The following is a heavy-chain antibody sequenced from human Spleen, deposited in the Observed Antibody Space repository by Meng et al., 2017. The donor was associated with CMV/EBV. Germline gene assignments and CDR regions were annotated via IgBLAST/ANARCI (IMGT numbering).Heavy chain of an antibody. D-gene: IGHD4-17*01. CDR3: AREGHYGDYVEN. V-gene: IGHV4-59*01. J-gene: IGHJ4*02. CDR1: GGSISSFS. Sequence: LRLSCTVSGGSISSFSWSWIPQSPAKGLEWIGNIYYIERTNYIHTLKGRVTISVDTPNHQFSLNLNSVTAADTAVYYCAREGHYGDYVENWGQGTPVTVSS. CDR2: IYYIERT.